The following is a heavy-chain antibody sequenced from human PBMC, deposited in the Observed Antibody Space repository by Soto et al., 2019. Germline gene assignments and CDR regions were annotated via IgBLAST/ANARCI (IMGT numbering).Heavy chain of an antibody. CDR3: ARENTPPLCFGEFPEGQYYYGMDV. J-gene: IGHJ6*02. V-gene: IGHV1-2*04. D-gene: IGHD3-10*01. CDR1: GYTFTGYY. Sequence: GPSVKVSCKASGYTFTGYYMHWVRQAPGQGLEWMGWINPNSGGTNYAQKFQGWVTMTRDTSISTAYMELSRLRSDDTAVYYCARENTPPLCFGEFPEGQYYYGMDVWGQGTTVTVSS. CDR2: INPNSGGT.